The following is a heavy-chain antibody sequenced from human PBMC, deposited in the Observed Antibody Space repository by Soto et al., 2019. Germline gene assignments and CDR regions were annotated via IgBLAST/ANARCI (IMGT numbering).Heavy chain of an antibody. V-gene: IGHV4-34*01. CDR1: GGSFSDFY. CDR2: INHSGST. CDR3: GPRGAVADPRGY. D-gene: IGHD6-19*01. Sequence: QVQLQQWGAGLLKPSETLSLTCAVYGGSFSDFYWTWIRQPPGKGLEWIGEINHSGSTNYHPSLKSRGAISVDTSKNQFSLNLTSVTAADTAVYYCGPRGAVADPRGYWGQGTLVTVSS. J-gene: IGHJ4*02.